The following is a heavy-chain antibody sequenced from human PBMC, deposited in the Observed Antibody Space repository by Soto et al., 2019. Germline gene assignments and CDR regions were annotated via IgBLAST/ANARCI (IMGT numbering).Heavy chain of an antibody. CDR2: IYYSGST. D-gene: IGHD2-2*01. V-gene: IGHV4-59*01. CDR1: GGSISSYY. J-gene: IGHJ3*02. Sequence: LSLTCTVSGGSISSYYWSWIRQPPGKGLEWIGYIYYSGSTNYNPSLKSRVTISVDTSKNQFSLKLSSVTAADTAVYYCARVADIVVVPAAMSAFDIWGQGTMVTVSS. CDR3: ARVADIVVVPAAMSAFDI.